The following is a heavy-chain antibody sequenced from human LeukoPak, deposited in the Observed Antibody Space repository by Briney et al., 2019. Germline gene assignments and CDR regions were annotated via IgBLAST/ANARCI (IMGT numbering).Heavy chain of an antibody. CDR2: IYSGGTT. J-gene: IGHJ4*02. Sequence: PGGSLRLSCAASGFTVSGNYMTWVRQAPGKGLEWVSVIYSGGTTYYADSVKGRFTISRHNSNNTLYLQMNSLRPEDTAVYYCARDLSLDYWGQGTLATVSS. V-gene: IGHV3-53*04. CDR3: ARDLSLDY. CDR1: GFTVSGNY.